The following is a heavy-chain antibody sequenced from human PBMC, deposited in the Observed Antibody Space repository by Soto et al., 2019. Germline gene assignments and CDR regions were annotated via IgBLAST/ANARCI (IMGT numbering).Heavy chain of an antibody. D-gene: IGHD6-19*01. CDR3: TTDHGLIAVCGTGPD. V-gene: IGHV3-33*03. Sequence: GGSLRLSCAASGFTFSNYDLHWVRQAPGKGLEWVAVIWSDGGATAYVAPVKGRFTISRDDSKNTVYLQMNSLKAEDTAVYYCTTDHGLIAVCGTGPDWGPGTLVTVSS. CDR2: IWSDGGAT. CDR1: GFTFSNYD. J-gene: IGHJ4*02.